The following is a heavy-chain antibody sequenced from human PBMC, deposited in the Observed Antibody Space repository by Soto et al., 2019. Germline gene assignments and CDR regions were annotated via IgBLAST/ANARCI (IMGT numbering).Heavy chain of an antibody. CDR1: GFTFDDYT. D-gene: IGHD3-10*01. CDR2: ITWDGGST. V-gene: IGHV3-43*01. J-gene: IGHJ4*02. CDR3: AKEKSRIFDY. Sequence: SGGSLRLSCAASGFTFDDYTMHWVRQAPGKGLEWVSLITWDGGSTFYSDSVKGRFTISRDNIKNSLILQMSSLRTDDTALYFCAKEKSRIFDYWSQGTLVTVS.